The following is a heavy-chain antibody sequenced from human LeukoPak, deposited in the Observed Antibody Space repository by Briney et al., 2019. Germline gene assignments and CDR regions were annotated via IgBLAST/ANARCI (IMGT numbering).Heavy chain of an antibody. J-gene: IGHJ3*02. D-gene: IGHD2-21*02. CDR3: ARGGRDHAFDI. Sequence: PGGSLRLSCAASGFTFSSYWMHWVRQAPGKGPVWVSRIDSDGSDTIYADSVKGRFTISRDNAKNTLYLQMNSLRDEDTAVFYCARGGRDHAFDIWGPGTMVTVSS. V-gene: IGHV3-74*01. CDR1: GFTFSSYW. CDR2: IDSDGSDT.